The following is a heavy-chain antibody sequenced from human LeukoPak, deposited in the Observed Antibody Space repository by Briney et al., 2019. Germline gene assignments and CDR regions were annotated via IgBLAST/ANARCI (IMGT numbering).Heavy chain of an antibody. D-gene: IGHD1-14*01. CDR3: ARLNKPGWFDP. CDR1: GGSISSYY. V-gene: IGHV4-59*08. J-gene: IGHJ5*02. Sequence: SETLSLTCTVSGGSISSYYWSWIRQPPGKGLEWIGYIYYSGSTNYNPSLKSRVTISIDTSKNQFSLRLNSVTATDTAVYYCARLNKPGWFDPWGRGTLVTVSS. CDR2: IYYSGST.